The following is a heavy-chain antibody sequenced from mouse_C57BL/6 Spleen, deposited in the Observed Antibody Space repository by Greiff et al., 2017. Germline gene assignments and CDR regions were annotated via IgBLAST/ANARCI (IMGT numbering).Heavy chain of an antibody. CDR3: ARFLIYYGNLYAMDY. CDR2: IYPGDGDT. J-gene: IGHJ4*01. D-gene: IGHD2-1*01. V-gene: IGHV1-80*01. CDR1: GYAFSSYW. Sequence: QVQLQQSGAELVKPGASVKISCKASGYAFSSYWMNWVKQRPGKGLEWIGQIYPGDGDTNYNGKFKGKATLTADKYSSTAYMQLSSLTSEDSAVYFCARFLIYYGNLYAMDYWGQGTSVTVSS.